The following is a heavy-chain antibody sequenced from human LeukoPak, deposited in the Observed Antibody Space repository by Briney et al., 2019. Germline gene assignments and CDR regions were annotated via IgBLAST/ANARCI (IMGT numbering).Heavy chain of an antibody. CDR3: ARDLVPLRVDRMVRGATDY. CDR2: ISSSSSYI. J-gene: IGHJ4*02. V-gene: IGHV3-21*01. CDR1: GFTFSSYS. D-gene: IGHD3-10*01. Sequence: KPGGSLRLSCAASGFTFSSYSMNWVRQAPGKGLEWVSSISSSSSYIYYADSVKGRFTISRDNAKNSLYLQMNSLRAEDTAVYYCARDLVPLRVDRMVRGATDYWGQGTLVTVSS.